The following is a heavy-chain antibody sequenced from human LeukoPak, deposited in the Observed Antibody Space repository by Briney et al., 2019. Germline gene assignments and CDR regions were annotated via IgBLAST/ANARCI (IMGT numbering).Heavy chain of an antibody. V-gene: IGHV4-61*02. D-gene: IGHD3-3*01. CDR3: ARGSDWFDP. CDR2: IHTNGST. J-gene: IGHJ5*02. CDR1: GGSVSSGRYS. Sequence: PSETLSLTCTVSGGSVSSGRYSWTWMRQPAGKGLEWIGRIHTNGSTNYNPSLKSRVTISVDTSKNQFSLKLSSVTAADTAVYYCARGSDWFDPWGQGTLVTVSS.